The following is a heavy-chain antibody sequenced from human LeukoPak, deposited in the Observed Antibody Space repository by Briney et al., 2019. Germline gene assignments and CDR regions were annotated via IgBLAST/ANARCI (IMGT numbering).Heavy chain of an antibody. J-gene: IGHJ4*02. D-gene: IGHD1-1*01. V-gene: IGHV1-2*02. CDR2: INPNSGGT. Sequence: ASVKVSCKASGYTFTGYYMHWVRQAPGQGLEWMGWINPNSGGTNYAQKFPGRVTMTRDTSISTAYMELSRLRSDDTAVYYCARDPLDWNLLDYWGQGTLVTVSS. CDR3: ARDPLDWNLLDY. CDR1: GYTFTGYY.